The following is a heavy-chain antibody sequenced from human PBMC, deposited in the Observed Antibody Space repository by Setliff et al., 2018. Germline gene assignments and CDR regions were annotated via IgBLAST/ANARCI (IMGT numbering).Heavy chain of an antibody. CDR2: INQDGSGK. J-gene: IGHJ4*02. V-gene: IGHV3-7*01. D-gene: IGHD1-7*01. Sequence: GGSLRLSCAASGFTFSSFWMAWVRQSPGRGLEWVANINQDGSGKFYVDSVKGRFTIFRDSSKNTLYLQMNGLRAEDTAVYYCAKPQVELRWGFESWGQGTPVTVSS. CDR1: GFTFSSFW. CDR3: AKPQVELRWGFES.